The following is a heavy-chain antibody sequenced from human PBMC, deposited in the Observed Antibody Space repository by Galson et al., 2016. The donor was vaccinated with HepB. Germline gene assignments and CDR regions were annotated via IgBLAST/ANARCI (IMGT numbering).Heavy chain of an antibody. Sequence: SLRLSCAASGFTFSAYAMTWVRQTPGKGLEWVSAISGRADTTYYADSVKGRFTVSRDNSKNTLSLEMNNLRADDTAIYYCAKVTARTGYYFAPLFDSWGQGTLVTVSS. V-gene: IGHV3-23*01. D-gene: IGHD3/OR15-3a*01. J-gene: IGHJ4*02. CDR2: ISGRADTT. CDR1: GFTFSAYA. CDR3: AKVTARTGYYFAPLFDS.